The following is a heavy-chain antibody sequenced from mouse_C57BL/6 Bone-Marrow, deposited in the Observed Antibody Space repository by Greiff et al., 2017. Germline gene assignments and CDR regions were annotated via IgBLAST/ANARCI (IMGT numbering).Heavy chain of an antibody. Sequence: DVQLVESGGGLVKPGGSLKLSCAASGFTFSDYGMHWVRQAPEKGLEWVAYISSGSSTIYYADTVKGRFTISRDNAKNTLFLQMTSLRSEDTAMYYCARAGLRRPGLSAMDYWGQGTSVTVSS. J-gene: IGHJ4*01. CDR3: ARAGLRRPGLSAMDY. V-gene: IGHV5-17*01. CDR1: GFTFSDYG. D-gene: IGHD2-2*01. CDR2: ISSGSSTI.